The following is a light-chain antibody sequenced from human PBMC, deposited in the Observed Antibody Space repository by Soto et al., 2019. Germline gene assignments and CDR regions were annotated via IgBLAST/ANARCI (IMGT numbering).Light chain of an antibody. CDR1: EIIGGT. J-gene: IGKJ4*01. CDR2: GAS. Sequence: EIVMTQSPATLSVSPGERATLSCRASEIIGGTLAWYQQKPGQAPRLLFYGASTRATGIPDRFSGSGFGTEFTLTISSLQSEDFAVYYCQQFHNWPPLTFGGGTKVEI. V-gene: IGKV3-15*01. CDR3: QQFHNWPPLT.